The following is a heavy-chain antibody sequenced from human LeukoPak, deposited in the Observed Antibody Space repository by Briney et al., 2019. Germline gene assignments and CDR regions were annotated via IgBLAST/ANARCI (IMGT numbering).Heavy chain of an antibody. V-gene: IGHV4-30-2*01. Sequence: SQTLSLTCTVSGGSISSGSYYWSWIRQPPGKGLEWIGYIYHSGSTYYNPSLKSRVTISVDRSKNQFSLKLSSVTAADTAVYYCARLSRSADSSGYYLAFDIWGQGTMVTVSS. CDR1: GGSISSGSYY. CDR2: IYHSGST. CDR3: ARLSRSADSSGYYLAFDI. D-gene: IGHD3-22*01. J-gene: IGHJ3*02.